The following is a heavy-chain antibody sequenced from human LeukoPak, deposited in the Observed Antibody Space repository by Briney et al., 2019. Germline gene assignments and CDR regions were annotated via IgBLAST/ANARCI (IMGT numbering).Heavy chain of an antibody. D-gene: IGHD3-10*01. J-gene: IGHJ3*02. Sequence: SETLSLTCTDSGGSINTSYWSWIRLPAGKGLEWIGRVYNTGKIDYNPSLRSRVTMSADTSKRQISLRLRPVTAADTAVYYCATKHLWSDGFDIWGQGRMVTVSS. CDR2: VYNTGKI. CDR1: GGSINTSY. CDR3: ATKHLWSDGFDI. V-gene: IGHV4-4*07.